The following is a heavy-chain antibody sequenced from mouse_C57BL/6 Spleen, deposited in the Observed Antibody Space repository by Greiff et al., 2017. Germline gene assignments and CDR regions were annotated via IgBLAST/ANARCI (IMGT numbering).Heavy chain of an antibody. V-gene: IGHV1-64*01. Sequence: VQLQESGAELVKPGASVKLSCKASGYTFTSYWMHWVKQRPGQGLEWIGMIHPNSGSTNYNEKFKSKATLTVDKSSSTSYMQLSRLTSADSAVYYYESADYYGSSYPFDYGGQGTTLTVAS. CDR2: IHPNSGST. CDR3: ESADYYGSSYPFDY. D-gene: IGHD1-1*01. CDR1: GYTFTSYW. J-gene: IGHJ2*01.